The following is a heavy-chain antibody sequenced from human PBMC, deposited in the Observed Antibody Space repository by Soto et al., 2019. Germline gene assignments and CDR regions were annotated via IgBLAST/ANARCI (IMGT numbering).Heavy chain of an antibody. V-gene: IGHV4-4*02. CDR2: IYHSGST. CDR3: ARGVAVAGIGVDWFDP. D-gene: IGHD6-19*01. CDR1: GGSISSSNW. J-gene: IGHJ5*02. Sequence: TLSLTCAVSGGSISSSNWWSWVRLPPGKGLEWIGEIYHSGSTNYNPSLKSRVTISVDKSKNQFSLKLSSVTAADTAVYYCARGVAVAGIGVDWFDPWGQGTLVTVSS.